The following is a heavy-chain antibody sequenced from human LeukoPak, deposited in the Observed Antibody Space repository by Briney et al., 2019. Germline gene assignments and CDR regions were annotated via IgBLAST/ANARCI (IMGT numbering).Heavy chain of an antibody. J-gene: IGHJ4*01. CDR1: GGSISSSNW. Sequence: SETLSLTCAVSGGSISSSNWWSWVRQPPGKGLEWIGEIYHSGSTNYNPSLKSRLTISVDKSKNQFSLKLSSVTAADTAVYYCARGYCSGGSCYAFDYWGHGTLVTVSS. V-gene: IGHV4-4*02. CDR3: ARGYCSGGSCYAFDY. D-gene: IGHD2-15*01. CDR2: IYHSGST.